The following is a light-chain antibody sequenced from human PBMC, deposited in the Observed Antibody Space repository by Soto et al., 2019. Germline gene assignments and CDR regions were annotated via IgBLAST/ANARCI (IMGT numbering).Light chain of an antibody. CDR2: EVS. Sequence: QSALTQPASVSGSPGQSIAISCTGTSSDVGGYNYVSWYQQHPGKAPKLMICEVSNRPSGVSDRFSGSKSGNTASLTISWLQAEDEADYYCSSYTTGSTLVFGTGTKVTVL. V-gene: IGLV2-14*01. CDR3: SSYTTGSTLV. CDR1: SSDVGGYNY. J-gene: IGLJ1*01.